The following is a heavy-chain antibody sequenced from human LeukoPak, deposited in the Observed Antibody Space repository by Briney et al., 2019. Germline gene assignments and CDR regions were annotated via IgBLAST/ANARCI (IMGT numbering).Heavy chain of an antibody. Sequence: SETLSLTCTVSGGSISSSSYYWGWIRQPPGKGLEWIGSIYYSGSTYYNPSLKSRVTISVDTSKNQFSLKLSSVTAADTAVYYCARDTAFTIFGVADAFDIWGQGTMVTVSS. J-gene: IGHJ3*02. CDR3: ARDTAFTIFGVADAFDI. D-gene: IGHD3-3*01. CDR1: GGSISSSSYY. V-gene: IGHV4-39*02. CDR2: IYYSGST.